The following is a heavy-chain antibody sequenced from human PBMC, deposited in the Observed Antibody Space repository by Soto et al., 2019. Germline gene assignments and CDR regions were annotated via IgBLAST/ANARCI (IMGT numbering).Heavy chain of an antibody. CDR1: VDSVSSNSAA. V-gene: IGHV6-1*01. J-gene: IGHJ6*02. CDR3: ARGSRIAVAGYYYYYGMEV. Sequence: SQTLSLTCAISVDSVSSNSAAWNWIIQSPSRGLEWLGRTYYRSKWYNDYAVSVKSRITINPDTSKNQFSPQLNSVTPEDTAVYYCARGSRIAVAGYYYYYGMEVWGQGTTGSVSS. CDR2: TYYRSKWYN. D-gene: IGHD6-19*01.